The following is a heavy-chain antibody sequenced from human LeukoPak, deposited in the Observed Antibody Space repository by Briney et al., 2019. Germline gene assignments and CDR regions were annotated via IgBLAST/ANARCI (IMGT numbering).Heavy chain of an antibody. Sequence: GGSLRLSCAASGFTFEKYAMHWVRQAPGKGLEWVSGISWNSGSIGYADSVKGRFTISRDNAKNSLYLQMNSLRVEDMAFYYCAKEGGGRYYSYFDYWGQGTLVTVSS. J-gene: IGHJ4*02. V-gene: IGHV3-9*03. D-gene: IGHD1-26*01. CDR1: GFTFEKYA. CDR3: AKEGGGRYYSYFDY. CDR2: ISWNSGSI.